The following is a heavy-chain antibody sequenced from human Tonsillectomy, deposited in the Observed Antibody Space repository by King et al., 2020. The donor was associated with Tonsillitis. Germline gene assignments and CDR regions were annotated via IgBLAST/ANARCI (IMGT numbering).Heavy chain of an antibody. J-gene: IGHJ6*02. V-gene: IGHV3-23*04. CDR1: GFTFSSYA. Sequence: VQLVESGGGLVQPGGSLRLSCAASGFTFSSYAMSWVRQAPGKGLEWVSGIRGSGGSTYYADSVKGRFTISRDNSKNTLYLQMNSLRADDTAVYYCAKAGYYGSGSYSSGYYGMDVWGQGTTVTVSS. D-gene: IGHD3-10*01. CDR2: IRGSGGST. CDR3: AKAGYYGSGSYSSGYYGMDV.